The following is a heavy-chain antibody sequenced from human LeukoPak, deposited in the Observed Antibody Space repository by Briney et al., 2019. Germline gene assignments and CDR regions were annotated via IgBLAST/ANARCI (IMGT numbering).Heavy chain of an antibody. V-gene: IGHV1-3*03. CDR1: GGTFSSYA. CDR2: INAGNGNT. CDR3: ARSTVTTEGYYYMDV. Sequence: GASVKVSCKASGGTFSSYAISWVRQAPGQRLEGMGWINAGNGNTKYSQEFQGRVTITRDTSASTAYMELSSLRSEDMAVYYCARSTVTTEGYYYMDVWGKGTTVTVSS. J-gene: IGHJ6*03. D-gene: IGHD4-17*01.